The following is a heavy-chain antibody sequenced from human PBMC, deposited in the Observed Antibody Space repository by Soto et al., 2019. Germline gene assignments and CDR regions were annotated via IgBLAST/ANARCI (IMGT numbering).Heavy chain of an antibody. CDR3: AKDLAAAAYYYYGMDV. V-gene: IGHV3-30*18. Sequence: GGSLRLSCAASGFTFSSYGMHWVRQAPGKGLEWVAVISYDGSNKYYADSVKGRFTISRDNSKNKLYLQMNSLRAEDTAVYYCAKDLAAAAYYYYGMDVWGQGTTVTVSS. CDR1: GFTFSSYG. CDR2: ISYDGSNK. J-gene: IGHJ6*02. D-gene: IGHD6-13*01.